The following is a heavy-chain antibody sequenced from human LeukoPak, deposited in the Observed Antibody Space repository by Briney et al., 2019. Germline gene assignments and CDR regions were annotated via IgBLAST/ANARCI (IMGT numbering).Heavy chain of an antibody. CDR1: GYTFTSYD. Sequence: SVKVSCKASGYTFTSYDISWVRQAPGQGLEWMGGIIPIFGTANYAQKFQGRVTITADESTSTAYMELSSLRSEDTAVYYCARAGGGGDWNFDYWGQGTLVTVSS. J-gene: IGHJ4*02. CDR3: ARAGGGGDWNFDY. D-gene: IGHD2-21*02. CDR2: IIPIFGTA. V-gene: IGHV1-69*13.